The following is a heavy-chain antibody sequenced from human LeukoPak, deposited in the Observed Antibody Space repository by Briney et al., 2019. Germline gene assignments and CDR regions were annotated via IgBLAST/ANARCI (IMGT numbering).Heavy chain of an antibody. D-gene: IGHD6-13*01. CDR1: GYTFTSYY. CDR3: ARTSSSTYYYYGMDV. V-gene: IGHV1-46*01. J-gene: IGHJ6*04. Sequence: ASVKVSFKASGYTFTSYYMHWVRQAPGQGLEWMGIINPSGGSTSYAQKFQGRVTMTRDTSTSTVYMELSSLRSEDTAVYYCARTSSSTYYYYGMDVWGKGTTVTVSS. CDR2: INPSGGST.